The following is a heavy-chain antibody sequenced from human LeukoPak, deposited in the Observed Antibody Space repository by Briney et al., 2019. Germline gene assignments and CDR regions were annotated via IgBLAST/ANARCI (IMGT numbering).Heavy chain of an antibody. J-gene: IGHJ6*02. V-gene: IGHV1-18*01. D-gene: IGHD3-22*01. CDR2: ISAYNGNT. Sequence: ASVKVSCKASGYTFTSYGISWVRQAPGQGLEWMGWISAYNGNTNYAQKLQGRVTMTTDTPTSTAYMELRSLRSDDTAVYYCARELSHYYDSSGYYTVRSMDVWGQGTTVTVSS. CDR1: GYTFTSYG. CDR3: ARELSHYYDSSGYYTVRSMDV.